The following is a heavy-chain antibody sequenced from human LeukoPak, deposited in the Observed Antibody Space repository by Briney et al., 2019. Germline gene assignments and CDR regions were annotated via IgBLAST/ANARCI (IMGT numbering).Heavy chain of an antibody. Sequence: GRSLRLSCAASGFTFSSYGMHWVRQAPGKGLEWLAVIWYDASNKFYADSVEGRFTISRDNSKDTLYLQMNSLRAEDTAVYYCVRDVTPSIAYGLDVWGQGTTVIVSS. J-gene: IGHJ6*02. V-gene: IGHV3-33*08. CDR1: GFTFSSYG. CDR3: VRDVTPSIAYGLDV. CDR2: IWYDASNK. D-gene: IGHD6-6*01.